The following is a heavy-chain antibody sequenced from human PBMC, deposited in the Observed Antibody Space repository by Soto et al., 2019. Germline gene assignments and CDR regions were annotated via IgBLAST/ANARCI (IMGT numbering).Heavy chain of an antibody. V-gene: IGHV1-69*13. CDR3: AREGTTGMNFDY. CDR1: GGTFSSYA. CDR2: IIPIFGTA. J-gene: IGHJ4*02. D-gene: IGHD1-1*01. Sequence: ASVKVSCKASGGTFSSYAISWVRQAPGQGLEWMGGIIPIFGTANYAQKFQGRVTITADESTSTAYMELSSLRSEDTAVYYCAREGTTGMNFDYWGQGTLVTVSS.